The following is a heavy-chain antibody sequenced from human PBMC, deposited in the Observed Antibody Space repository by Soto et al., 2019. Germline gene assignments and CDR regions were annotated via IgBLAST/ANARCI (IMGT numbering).Heavy chain of an antibody. CDR1: GFAFSNVW. J-gene: IGHJ4*02. Sequence: NPGGSLRLSFVVSGFAFSNVWMSWVRQAPGKGLEWGGRIKSKTDGGTTNYAAPVKGRFTISRDDSKNTLYLQMNSLKTEDTAVYFCSTAPISLWGQGTLVTVSS. CDR3: STAPISL. CDR2: IKSKTDGGTT. V-gene: IGHV3-15*01.